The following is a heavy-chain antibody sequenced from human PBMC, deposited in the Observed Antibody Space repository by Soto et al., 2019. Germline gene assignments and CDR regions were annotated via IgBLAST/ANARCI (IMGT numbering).Heavy chain of an antibody. V-gene: IGHV3-72*01. CDR3: AMLGGWSGGSSGMDV. J-gene: IGHJ6*02. CDR1: GFTFSSYW. D-gene: IGHD6-19*01. Sequence: GGSLRLSCAASGFTFSSYWMHWVRQGPGKGLVWVSRIRRKANSYTTEYAASVKGRFTISRDDSKNSLYLQMNSLKSEDTAVYYCAMLGGWSGGSSGMDVWGQGTTVTVSS. CDR2: IRRKANSYTT.